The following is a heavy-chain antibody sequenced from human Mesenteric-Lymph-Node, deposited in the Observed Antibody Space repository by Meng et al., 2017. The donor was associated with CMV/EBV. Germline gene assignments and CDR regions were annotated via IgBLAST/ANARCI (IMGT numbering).Heavy chain of an antibody. Sequence: KASGGTFSTYALSWVRQAPGQGLEWMGGIIPISSTTNYAQNFQGRVTITADKSTSTAYMEVSSLRSEDTAVYYCARSIVLGGGPPDSWGQGTLVTVSS. CDR3: ARSIVLGGGPPDS. V-gene: IGHV1-69*06. J-gene: IGHJ4*02. D-gene: IGHD2/OR15-2a*01. CDR2: IIPISSTT. CDR1: GGTFSTYA.